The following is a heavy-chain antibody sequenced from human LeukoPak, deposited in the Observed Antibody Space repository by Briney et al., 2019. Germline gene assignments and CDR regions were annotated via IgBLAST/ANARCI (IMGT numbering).Heavy chain of an antibody. CDR3: AKDHESDGYPCLDH. CDR1: GFTFSRLA. CDR2: ISASGP. D-gene: IGHD3-22*01. V-gene: IGHV3-23*01. Sequence: GPLRLSCAASGFTFSRLAMTWVRQAPGKGLEWVSTISASGPYYADAVRGRFTISRDNSRNTLSLQMDSLRAEDTAVYYCAKDHESDGYPCLDHWGLGTLVTVPS. J-gene: IGHJ4*02.